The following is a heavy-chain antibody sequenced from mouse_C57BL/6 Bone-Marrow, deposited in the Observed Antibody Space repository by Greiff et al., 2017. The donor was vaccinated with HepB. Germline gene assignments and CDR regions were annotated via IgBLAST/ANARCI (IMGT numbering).Heavy chain of an antibody. CDR2: IYPRSGNT. D-gene: IGHD1-1*01. V-gene: IGHV1-81*01. J-gene: IGHJ3*01. CDR3: ARGYYGSSPAWFAD. Sequence: QVQLQQSGAELARPGASVKLSCKASGYTFTSYGISWVKQRTGQGLEWIGEIYPRSGNTYYNEKFKGKATLTADKSSSTAYMELRSLTSEDSAVYFCARGYYGSSPAWFADWGQGTLVTVSA. CDR1: GYTFTSYG.